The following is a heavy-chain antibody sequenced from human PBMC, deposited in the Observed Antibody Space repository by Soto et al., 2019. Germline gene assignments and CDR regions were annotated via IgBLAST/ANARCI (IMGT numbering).Heavy chain of an antibody. D-gene: IGHD3-22*01. V-gene: IGHV1-8*01. Sequence: ASVKVSCKASGYTFTSYDINWVRQATGQGLEWMGWMNPNSGNTGYAQKFQGRVTMTRNTSISTAYMELSSLRSEDPAVYYCARGRQHNYYYDSSGYYARDAFDIWGQGTMVTVSS. CDR3: ARGRQHNYYYDSSGYYARDAFDI. CDR2: MNPNSGNT. J-gene: IGHJ3*02. CDR1: GYTFTSYD.